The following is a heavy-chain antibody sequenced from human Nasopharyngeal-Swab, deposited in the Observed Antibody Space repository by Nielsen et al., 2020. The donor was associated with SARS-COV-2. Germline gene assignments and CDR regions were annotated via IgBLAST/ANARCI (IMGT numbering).Heavy chain of an antibody. Sequence: GGSLRLSCAASGFTFSSYAMSWVRQAPGKGLEWVSAISGSGGSTYYADSVKGRFTISRDNSKNTLYLQMNSLRAEDTAVYYCAKDLAYCGGDCYSGFDYWGQGTLAPSPQ. V-gene: IGHV3-23*01. CDR3: AKDLAYCGGDCYSGFDY. CDR2: ISGSGGST. J-gene: IGHJ4*02. D-gene: IGHD2-21*02. CDR1: GFTFSSYA.